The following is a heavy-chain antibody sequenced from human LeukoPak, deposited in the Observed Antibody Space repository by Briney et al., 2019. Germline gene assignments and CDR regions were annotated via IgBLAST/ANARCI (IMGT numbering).Heavy chain of an antibody. J-gene: IGHJ6*04. V-gene: IGHV3-53*01. D-gene: IGHD1-14*01. CDR2: ICRGATT. CDR3: ARDPTGASV. Sequence: EGSLRLSCAASGCTITNNYTSWVRLAPGKRLEWISAICRGATTYYVDSVKGRFTISRDNSKNMVHPQMNGLTPEDTAVYYCARDPTGASVWGKGTTVTVSS. CDR1: GCTITNNY.